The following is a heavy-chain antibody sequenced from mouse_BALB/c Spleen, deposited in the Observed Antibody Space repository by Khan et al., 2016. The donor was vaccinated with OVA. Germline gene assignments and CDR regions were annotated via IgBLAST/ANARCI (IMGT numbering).Heavy chain of an antibody. J-gene: IGHJ3*01. CDR1: GFTFSNYA. Sequence: EVELVESGGGLVTPGRSLKVSCVASGFTFSNYAMSWVRQTPEKRLVWVASISTCGSTYYPDPFQGRFTFSRDNAWNILYLEMSSLTSEDTAMYYCARDYWFVYWGQGTLVTVSA. CDR2: ISTCGST. V-gene: IGHV5-6-5*01. CDR3: ARDYWFVY.